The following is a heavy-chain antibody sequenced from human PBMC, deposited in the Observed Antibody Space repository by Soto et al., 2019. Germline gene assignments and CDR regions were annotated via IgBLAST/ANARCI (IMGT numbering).Heavy chain of an antibody. CDR1: GFTFDNYA. V-gene: IGHV3-23*01. CDR3: AKDASSGITSFDL. Sequence: EVQLMESGGGLVQPGGSLRLSCAASGFTFDNYAMNWVRQAPGKGLEWVSGISATGGSTYYAASVRGRFGISRDNSKNTLYLQMNSLRAEDTALYYCAKDASSGITSFDLWGRGTLVTVSS. D-gene: IGHD3-3*01. J-gene: IGHJ2*01. CDR2: ISATGGST.